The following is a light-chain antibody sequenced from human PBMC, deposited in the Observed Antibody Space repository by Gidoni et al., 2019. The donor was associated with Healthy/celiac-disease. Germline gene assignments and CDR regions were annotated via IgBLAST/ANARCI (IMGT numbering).Light chain of an antibody. CDR2: KAS. J-gene: IGKJ1*01. CDR1: QSISSW. CDR3: QQYIL. Sequence: DIQMTQSPSTLSASVGDRVTITCRASQSISSWLAWYQQKPGKAPKLLIYKASSLESGVPSRFSGSGSGTEFTLTISSLQPDDFATYYCQQYILFXQXTKVEIK. V-gene: IGKV1-5*03.